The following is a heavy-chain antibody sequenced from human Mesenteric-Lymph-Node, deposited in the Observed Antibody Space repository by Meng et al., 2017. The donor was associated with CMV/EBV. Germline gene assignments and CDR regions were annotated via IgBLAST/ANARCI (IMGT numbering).Heavy chain of an antibody. J-gene: IGHJ5*01. CDR2: IYHTGTT. Sequence: GSLRLSCTVSGGSISSYYWNWIRQPPGKGLEWIGYIYHTGTTNYNPSLKSRVTISIDTSKNKFSLKLSSVTAADTAVYYCARDLAESYYYTSSGYFDCWGQGTLVTVSS. D-gene: IGHD3-22*01. CDR1: GGSISSYY. CDR3: ARDLAESYYYTSSGYFDC. V-gene: IGHV4-59*01.